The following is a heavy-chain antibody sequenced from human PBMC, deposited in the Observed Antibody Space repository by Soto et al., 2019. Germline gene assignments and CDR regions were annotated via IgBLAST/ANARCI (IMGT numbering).Heavy chain of an antibody. V-gene: IGHV4-59*08. Sequence: PSETLALTCTVYGGSISSYYWSWIRQPPGKGLEWIGYIYYSGSTNYNPSLKSRVTISVDTSKNQFSLKLSSVTAADTAVYYCARLWFGELEVGHRYFDYWGQGTLVTVSS. J-gene: IGHJ4*02. CDR3: ARLWFGELEVGHRYFDY. CDR1: GGSISSYY. D-gene: IGHD3-10*01. CDR2: IYYSGST.